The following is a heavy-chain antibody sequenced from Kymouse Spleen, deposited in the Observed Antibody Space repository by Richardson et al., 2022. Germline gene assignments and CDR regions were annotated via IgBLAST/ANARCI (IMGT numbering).Heavy chain of an antibody. CDR2: IYYSGST. CDR3: AREEYSSSFFDY. V-gene: IGHV4-61*01. Sequence: QVQLQESGPGLVKPSETLSLTCTVSGGSVSSGSYYWSWIRQPPGKGLEWIGYIYYSGSTNYNPSLKSRVTISVDTSKNQFSLKLSSVTAADTAVYYCAREEYSSSFFDYWGQGTLVTVSS. D-gene: IGHD6-6*01. CDR1: GGSVSSGSYY. J-gene: IGHJ4*02.